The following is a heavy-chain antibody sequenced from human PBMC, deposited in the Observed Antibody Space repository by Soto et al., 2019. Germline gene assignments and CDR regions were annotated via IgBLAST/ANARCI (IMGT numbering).Heavy chain of an antibody. CDR3: AKMGYSSGWYYYYYYGMDV. Sequence: QVQLVESGGGVVQPGRSLRLSCAASGFTFSSYGMHWVRQDPGKGLEWVAVISYDGSNKYYADSVKGRFTISRDNSKNTLYLQMNSLRAEDTAVYYCAKMGYSSGWYYYYYYGMDVWGQGTTVTVSS. CDR2: ISYDGSNK. V-gene: IGHV3-30*18. J-gene: IGHJ6*02. D-gene: IGHD6-19*01. CDR1: GFTFSSYG.